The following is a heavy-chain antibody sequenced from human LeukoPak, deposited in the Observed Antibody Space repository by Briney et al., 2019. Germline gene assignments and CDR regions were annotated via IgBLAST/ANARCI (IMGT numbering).Heavy chain of an antibody. CDR3: ATTLRWGRIDY. Sequence: SETLPLTCAVYGGSFSGYYWSWIRQPPGKGREWIGEINHSGSTNYNPSLKSRVTISVDTSKNQFSLKLSSVTAADTAVYYCATTLRWGRIDYWGQGTLVTVSS. CDR1: GGSFSGYY. D-gene: IGHD3-16*01. CDR2: INHSGST. J-gene: IGHJ4*02. V-gene: IGHV4-34*01.